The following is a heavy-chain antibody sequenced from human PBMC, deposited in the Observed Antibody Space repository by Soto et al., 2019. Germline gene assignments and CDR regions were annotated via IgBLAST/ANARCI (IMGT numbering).Heavy chain of an antibody. CDR2: IVVGSGNT. CDR3: AAVSNFWSGYNN. J-gene: IGHJ4*02. Sequence: SVKVSWKASGFTFTSSAVQWVRQARGQRLEWIGWIVVGSGNTNYAQKFQERVTITRDMSTSTAYMELSSLRSEDTAVYYCAAVSNFWSGYNNWGQGTLVTVSS. V-gene: IGHV1-58*01. D-gene: IGHD3-3*01. CDR1: GFTFTSSA.